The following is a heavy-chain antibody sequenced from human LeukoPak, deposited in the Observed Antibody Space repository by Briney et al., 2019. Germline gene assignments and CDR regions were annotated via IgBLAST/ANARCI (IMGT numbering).Heavy chain of an antibody. CDR1: GYRFTTHG. Sequence: ASVKVSCKASGYRFTTHGISWVRQAPGQGLEWMGWINPNSGGTNYAQKFQGRVTMTRDTSISTAYMELSRLRSDDTAVYYCARVAPAARKPFDPWGQGTLVTVSS. V-gene: IGHV1-2*02. CDR3: ARVAPAARKPFDP. CDR2: INPNSGGT. D-gene: IGHD2-2*01. J-gene: IGHJ5*02.